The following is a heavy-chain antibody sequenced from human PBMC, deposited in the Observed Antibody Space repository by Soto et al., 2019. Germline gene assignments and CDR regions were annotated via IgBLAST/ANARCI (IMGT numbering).Heavy chain of an antibody. CDR2: VHYSGSV. V-gene: IGHV4-30-4*01. CDR3: AREDDGGDRDYYGLDV. Sequence: SETLSLTCTVSGGSISFDHYHWTWIRQPPGKGLEWIGYVHYSGSVLYNPSLQSRVSISVDTSKNQFSLELSSVTAADTAVYFCAREDDGGDRDYYGLDVWGQGTTVTVSS. J-gene: IGHJ6*02. CDR1: GGSISFDHYH. D-gene: IGHD2-21*02.